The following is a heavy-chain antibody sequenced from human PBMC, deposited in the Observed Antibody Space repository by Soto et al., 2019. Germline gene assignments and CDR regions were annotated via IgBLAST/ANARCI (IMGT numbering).Heavy chain of an antibody. CDR2: ISGSRAST. V-gene: IGHV3-23*01. Sequence: GGSLRLSCAASGFTFSSYAMSWVRQAPGKGLEWVSAISGSRASTYYADSVKGWFTTSRDNSKNTLYLQMNSLRAEDTAVYYCAKGLGNLWFGELFYFDYWGQGTLVTVSS. J-gene: IGHJ4*02. D-gene: IGHD3-10*01. CDR3: AKGLGNLWFGELFYFDY. CDR1: GFTFSSYA.